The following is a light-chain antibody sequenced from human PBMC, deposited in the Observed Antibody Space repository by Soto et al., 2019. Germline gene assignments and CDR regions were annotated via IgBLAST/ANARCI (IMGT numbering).Light chain of an antibody. CDR3: QSYDDTLSGSWV. V-gene: IGLV1-40*01. Sequence: QSVLTQPPSPSGAPCQRVTSSCSWSSSNVGAASDVYWYQQLPGTAPRLLISVNNKRPSGVPDRFSGSKSGTSASLAITGLRPEDEADYYCQSYDDTLSGSWVFGTGTKVTVL. J-gene: IGLJ1*01. CDR1: SSNVGAASD. CDR2: VNN.